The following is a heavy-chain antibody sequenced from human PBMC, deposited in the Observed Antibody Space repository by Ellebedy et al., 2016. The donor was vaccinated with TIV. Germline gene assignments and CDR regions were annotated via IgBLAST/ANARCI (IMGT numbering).Heavy chain of an antibody. CDR1: GSTFNNYA. D-gene: IGHD6-19*01. CDR3: ATRCGTSSGWNC. V-gene: IGHV3-23*01. Sequence: GGSLRLSXVASGSTFNNYAFSWVRQAPGKGLEWVSAISGPDMRTWYADSVKGRFTITRDTSMNMVYLHMNSLRVEDTAIYYCATRCGTSSGWNCWGQGTLVTVSS. CDR2: ISGPDMRT. J-gene: IGHJ4*02.